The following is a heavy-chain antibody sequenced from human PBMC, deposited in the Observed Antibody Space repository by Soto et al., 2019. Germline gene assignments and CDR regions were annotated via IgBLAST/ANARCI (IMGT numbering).Heavy chain of an antibody. J-gene: IGHJ5*02. CDR1: GCTFSSYA. Sequence: SVKVSCKASGCTFSSYAISWVRQAPGQGLEWMGGIIPIFGTANYAQKFQGRVTITADESTSTAYMELSSLRSEDTAVYYCAREVCSGCHNWFEPWGQGTLVIVSS. D-gene: IGHD6-19*01. CDR2: IIPIFGTA. CDR3: AREVCSGCHNWFEP. V-gene: IGHV1-69*13.